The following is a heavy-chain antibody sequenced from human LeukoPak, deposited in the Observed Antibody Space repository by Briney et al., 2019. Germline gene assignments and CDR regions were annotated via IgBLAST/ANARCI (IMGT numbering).Heavy chain of an antibody. CDR2: ISTYNANT. V-gene: IGHV1-18*01. J-gene: IGHJ6*03. CDR3: ASTPAYYYYMDV. Sequence: ASVKVSCKASGYTFTSYGISWVRQAPGQGLEWMGWISTYNANTRYAQKVQGRVSLTTDTSTSTAYMELRSLRSDDTAVYYCASTPAYYYYMDVWGKGTTVTISS. CDR1: GYTFTSYG. D-gene: IGHD6-25*01.